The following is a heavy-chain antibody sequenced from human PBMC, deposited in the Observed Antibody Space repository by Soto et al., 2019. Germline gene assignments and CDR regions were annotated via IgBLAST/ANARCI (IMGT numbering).Heavy chain of an antibody. J-gene: IGHJ6*02. CDR3: ATEEDYSRDGDYYYGMDV. V-gene: IGHV1-69*13. CDR1: GGTFSSYA. Sequence: SVKVSCKASGGTFSSYAVSWVRQAPGQGLEWMGGIIPIFGTANYAQKFQGRVTITADESTSTAYMELSSLRSEDTAVYYCATEEDYSRDGDYYYGMDVWGQGTTVTVSS. D-gene: IGHD4-4*01. CDR2: IIPIFGTA.